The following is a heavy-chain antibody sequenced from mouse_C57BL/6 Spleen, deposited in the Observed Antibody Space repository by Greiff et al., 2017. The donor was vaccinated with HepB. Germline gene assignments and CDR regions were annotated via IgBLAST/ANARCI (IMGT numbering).Heavy chain of an antibody. J-gene: IGHJ4*01. V-gene: IGHV1-64*01. CDR1: GYTFTSYW. Sequence: QVQLQQPGAELVKPGASVKLSCKASGYTFTSYWMHWVKQRPGQGLEWIGMIHPNSGSTNYNEKFKSKATLTVDKSSSTAYMQLSSLTSEDSAVYYCASPYYYGSPYAMDYWGQGTSVTVSS. CDR2: IHPNSGST. D-gene: IGHD1-1*01. CDR3: ASPYYYGSPYAMDY.